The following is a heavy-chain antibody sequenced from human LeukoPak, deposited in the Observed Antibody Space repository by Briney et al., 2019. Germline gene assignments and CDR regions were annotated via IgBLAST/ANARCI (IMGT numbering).Heavy chain of an antibody. D-gene: IGHD6-13*01. CDR1: GFTFSSYA. V-gene: IGHV3-33*01. CDR3: ARSPGSSWSFDY. Sequence: PGGSLRLSCAASGFTFSSYAMHWVRQAPGKGLEWVAFIWYDGSNKDYTDSVKGRFTISRDNAKNRLHLQMNSLRAEDTAVYYCARSPGSSWSFDYWGQGTLVTVSS. J-gene: IGHJ4*02. CDR2: IWYDGSNK.